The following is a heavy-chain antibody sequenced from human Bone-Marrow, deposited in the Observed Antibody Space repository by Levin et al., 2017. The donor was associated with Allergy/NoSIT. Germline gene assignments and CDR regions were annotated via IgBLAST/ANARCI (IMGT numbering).Heavy chain of an antibody. V-gene: IGHV4-61*02. J-gene: IGHJ6*03. D-gene: IGHD2-15*01. CDR3: ARETYSIVVVVAATGKKQIDYYYYMAV. CDR1: GGSISSGRYC. CDR2: IYTSGST. Sequence: SQTLSLTCTVSGGSISSGRYCWSWIRQPAGKGLEWIGRIYTSGSTNYNPSLKSRVTISVDTSKNQFSLKLSSVTAADTAVYYCARETYSIVVVVAATGKKQIDYYYYMAVWGKGTTVTVSS.